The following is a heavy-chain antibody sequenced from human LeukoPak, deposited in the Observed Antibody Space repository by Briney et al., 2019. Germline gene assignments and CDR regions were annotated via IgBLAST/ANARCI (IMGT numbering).Heavy chain of an antibody. CDR1: GGSFSDYY. J-gene: IGHJ3*02. Sequence: SETLSLTCAVYGGSFSDYYWSWIRQPPGKGLEWIGEINHSGGTNYNPSLKSRVTISVDTSKNQFSLKLSSVTAADTAVYYCARGRATVTTSRAFDIWGQGTMVTVSS. CDR3: ARGRATVTTSRAFDI. V-gene: IGHV4-34*01. CDR2: INHSGGT. D-gene: IGHD4-17*01.